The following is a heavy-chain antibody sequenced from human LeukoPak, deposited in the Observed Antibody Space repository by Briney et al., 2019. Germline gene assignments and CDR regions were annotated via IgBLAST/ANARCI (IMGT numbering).Heavy chain of an antibody. CDR2: ISYDGSNK. CDR1: GFTLSRHT. D-gene: IGHD1-26*01. Sequence: GRALKPSCAASGFTLSRHTIHWVRPAPGKGRGGVAIISYDGSNKYYADSVKGRFTISRDNSKNTLYLQMNSLRAEDTAVYYCARDYSGSYLFDYWGQGTLVTVSS. V-gene: IGHV3-30-3*01. J-gene: IGHJ4*02. CDR3: ARDYSGSYLFDY.